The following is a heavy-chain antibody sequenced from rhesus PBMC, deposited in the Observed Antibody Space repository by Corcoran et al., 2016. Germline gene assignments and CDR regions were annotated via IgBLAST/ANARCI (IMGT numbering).Heavy chain of an antibody. J-gene: IGHJ4*01. CDR3: ARGTVVFDY. CDR1: GGSISSSY. CDR2: IYCSGSST. V-gene: IGHV4-169*01. D-gene: IGHD5-24*01. Sequence: QLQLQESGPGLVKPSETLSVTCAVSGGSISSSYWSWIRQAPGKGLEWIGYIYCSGSSTNYNPSLKSRVTLSVDTSKNQLSLKLSSVTTADTAVYYCARGTVVFDYWGQGVLVTVSS.